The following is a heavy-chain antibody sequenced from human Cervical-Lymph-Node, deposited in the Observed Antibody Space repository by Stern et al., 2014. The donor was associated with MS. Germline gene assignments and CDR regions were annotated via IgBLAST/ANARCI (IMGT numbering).Heavy chain of an antibody. Sequence: VQLVESGAEVKKPGASVKVSCKTSGYTFTSYDLNWVRQATGQGLEWMGWVNPKSGNTGFAQRFQGRVTVTWNTSISPAYMELSSLISEDTAVYYCARGRNWDDYWGQGTLVTVSS. D-gene: IGHD1-14*01. CDR2: VNPKSGNT. V-gene: IGHV1-8*01. CDR3: ARGRNWDDY. J-gene: IGHJ4*02. CDR1: GYTFTSYD.